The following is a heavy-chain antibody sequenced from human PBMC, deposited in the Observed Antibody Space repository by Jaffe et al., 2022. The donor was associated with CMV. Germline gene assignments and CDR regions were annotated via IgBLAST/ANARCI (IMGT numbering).Heavy chain of an antibody. D-gene: IGHD2-2*03. Sequence: QVQLQQSGPGLVKPSQTLSLTCAISGDSVSSNSAAWNWIRQSPSRGLEWLGRTYYRSKWYNDYAVSVKSRITINPDTSKNQFSLQLNSVTPEDTAVYYCARETMDIVVVPAAAYYYYYGMDVWGQGTTVTVSS. CDR1: GDSVSSNSAA. J-gene: IGHJ6*02. CDR3: ARETMDIVVVPAAAYYYYYGMDV. V-gene: IGHV6-1*01. CDR2: TYYRSKWYN.